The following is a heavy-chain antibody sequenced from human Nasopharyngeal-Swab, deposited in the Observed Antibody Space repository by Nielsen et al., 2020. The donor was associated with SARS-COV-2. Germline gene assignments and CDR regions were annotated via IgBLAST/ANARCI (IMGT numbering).Heavy chain of an antibody. Sequence: GESLKISCAASGFTFSSYSMNWVRQAPGKGLEWVSSISSSSSYIYYADSVKGRFTISRDTSKNTLYLQMNSLRAEDTAVYYCARDKYYDFWSGSNEGWYFDLWGRGTLVTVSS. V-gene: IGHV3-21*04. CDR3: ARDKYYDFWSGSNEGWYFDL. CDR1: GFTFSSYS. CDR2: ISSSSSYI. D-gene: IGHD3-3*01. J-gene: IGHJ2*01.